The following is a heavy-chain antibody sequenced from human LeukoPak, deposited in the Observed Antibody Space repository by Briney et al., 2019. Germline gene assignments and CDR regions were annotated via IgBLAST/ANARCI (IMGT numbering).Heavy chain of an antibody. CDR3: ARVKVDVFWIGYYQGLGY. J-gene: IGHJ4*02. V-gene: IGHV1-69*13. Sequence: GASVKVSCKASGGTFSSYAISWVRQAPGQGLEWMGGIIPIFGTANYAQKFQGRVTITADESTSTAYMELSSLRSEDTAVYYCARVKVDVFWIGYYQGLGYWGQGTLVTVSS. D-gene: IGHD3/OR15-3a*01. CDR1: GGTFSSYA. CDR2: IIPIFGTA.